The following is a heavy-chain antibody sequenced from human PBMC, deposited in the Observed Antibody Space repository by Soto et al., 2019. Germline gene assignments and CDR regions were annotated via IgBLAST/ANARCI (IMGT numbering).Heavy chain of an antibody. CDR1: GYSISSGYY. Sequence: SETLSLTCAVSGYSISSGYYWGWIRQPPGKGLEWIATIYHSGTTYSNPSLKSRVTISVDTSKNRFSLKLSSVTAADTAVYYCARGLYYYDSSGYSPDYWGLGTLVTISS. D-gene: IGHD3-22*01. CDR2: IYHSGTT. J-gene: IGHJ4*02. CDR3: ARGLYYYDSSGYSPDY. V-gene: IGHV4-38-2*01.